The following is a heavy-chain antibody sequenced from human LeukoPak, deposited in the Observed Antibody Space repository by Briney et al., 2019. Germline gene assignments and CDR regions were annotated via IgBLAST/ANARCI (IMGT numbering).Heavy chain of an antibody. D-gene: IGHD5-18*01. CDR1: GGSFSGYY. Sequence: SETLSLTCAVYGGSFSGYYWSWIRQPPGKGLEWIGEINHSGSTNYNPSLKSRVTISVDTSKNQFSLKLSSVTAADTAVYYCASSIWWLRGYSYSHWGQGTLVTVSS. CDR3: ASSIWWLRGYSYSH. J-gene: IGHJ4*02. CDR2: INHSGST. V-gene: IGHV4-34*01.